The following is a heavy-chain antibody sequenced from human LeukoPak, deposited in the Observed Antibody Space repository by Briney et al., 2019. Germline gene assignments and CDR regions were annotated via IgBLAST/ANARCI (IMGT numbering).Heavy chain of an antibody. V-gene: IGHV3-7*01. Sequence: GGSLRLSCAASGFTFSSYWMSWVRQAPGKGLEWVANIKQDGSEKYYVDSVKGLFTISRDNAKNSLYLQMNSLRAEDTAVYYCARQDWNSLLAIDYWGQGTLVTVSS. J-gene: IGHJ4*02. D-gene: IGHD1-1*01. CDR3: ARQDWNSLLAIDY. CDR1: GFTFSSYW. CDR2: IKQDGSEK.